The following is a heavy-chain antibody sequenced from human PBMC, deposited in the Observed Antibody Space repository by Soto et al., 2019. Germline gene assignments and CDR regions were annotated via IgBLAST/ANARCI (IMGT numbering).Heavy chain of an antibody. CDR1: GFSLSTSGVG. J-gene: IGHJ4*02. Sequence: QITLKESGPTLVKPTQTLTLTCTFSGFSLSTSGVGVGWIRQPPGKALEWVALIYWDDAKEYSPSLKSRLPNTKDTPKNQGALNLTNMDPVDTATYYCAHKGGGDRILDYWGQGTLVTVSS. CDR2: IYWDDAK. V-gene: IGHV2-5*02. D-gene: IGHD3-16*01. CDR3: AHKGGGDRILDY.